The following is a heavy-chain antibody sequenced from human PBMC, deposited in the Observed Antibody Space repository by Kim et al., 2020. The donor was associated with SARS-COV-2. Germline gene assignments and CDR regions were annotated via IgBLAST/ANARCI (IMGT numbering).Heavy chain of an antibody. Sequence: GGSLRLSCAASGFTFSSYAMHWVRQAPGKGLEWVAVISYDGSNKYYADSVKGRFTISRDNSKNTLYLQMNSLRAEDTAVYYCARAPPECSRLYHFDYWG. CDR3: ARAPPECSRLYHFDY. CDR1: GFTFSSYA. D-gene: IGHD3-10*02. V-gene: IGHV3-30*04. CDR2: ISYDGSNK. J-gene: IGHJ4*01.